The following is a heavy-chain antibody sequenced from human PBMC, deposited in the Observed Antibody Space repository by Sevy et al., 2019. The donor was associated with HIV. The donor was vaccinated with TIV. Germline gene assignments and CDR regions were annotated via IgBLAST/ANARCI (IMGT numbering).Heavy chain of an antibody. V-gene: IGHV3-30*18. CDR2: ISYHGRDK. CDR1: GIIFTSSG. CDR3: AKDFTGYNGMDV. Sequence: GGSLRLSCVVSGIIFTSSGMHWVRQAPGKGLEWVAVISYHGRDKFYADSVKGRFTISRDNSKNILYLQMNGLRIEDMAVYYCAKDFTGYNGMDVWGQRTMVTVSS. D-gene: IGHD3-9*01. J-gene: IGHJ6*02.